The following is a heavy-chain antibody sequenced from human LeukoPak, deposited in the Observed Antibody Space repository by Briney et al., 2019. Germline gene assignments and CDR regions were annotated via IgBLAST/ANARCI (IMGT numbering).Heavy chain of an antibody. J-gene: IGHJ4*01. CDR3: ARGYDSSAFTFPVYFDY. Sequence: SETLFLTCTVSGFSMSSYYWSWIRQPAGKGLEWIGRIYTSGNTYYNPSLESRVTISVDRSKNQFSLKLTSVTAADTAVYYCARGYDSSAFTFPVYFDYWGHGTLVTVSS. D-gene: IGHD3-22*01. CDR1: GFSMSSYY. CDR2: IYTSGNT. V-gene: IGHV4-4*07.